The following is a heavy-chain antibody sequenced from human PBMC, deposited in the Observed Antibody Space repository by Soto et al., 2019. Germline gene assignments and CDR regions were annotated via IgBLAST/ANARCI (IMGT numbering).Heavy chain of an antibody. Sequence: QVQLQESGPGLVKPSQTLSLTCTVSGGSISSGGYYWSWIRQHPGKGLEWIGYIYYSGSTYYNPSLTIRVTISVDTSKHQFSLKLSSVTAADTAVYYCARNYDSSGYYGSWFDPWGQGTLVTVSS. CDR2: IYYSGST. J-gene: IGHJ5*02. D-gene: IGHD3-22*01. CDR3: ARNYDSSGYYGSWFDP. V-gene: IGHV4-31*03. CDR1: GGSISSGGYY.